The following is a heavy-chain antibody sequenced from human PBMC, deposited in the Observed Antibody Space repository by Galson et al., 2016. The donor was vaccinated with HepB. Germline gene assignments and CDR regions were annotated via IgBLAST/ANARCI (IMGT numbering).Heavy chain of an antibody. J-gene: IGHJ6*02. V-gene: IGHV3-53*01. D-gene: IGHD2-15*01. CDR3: SRGIVAAV. CDR2: IYTIGST. CDR1: GISVGSND. Sequence: SLRLSCAASGISVGSNDLSWVRQGPGKGLEWVSVIYTIGSTNYADSVKGRFTISRDKSKNTVYLQMNSLRAEDTAVYYCSRGIVAAVWGQGTTVTVSS.